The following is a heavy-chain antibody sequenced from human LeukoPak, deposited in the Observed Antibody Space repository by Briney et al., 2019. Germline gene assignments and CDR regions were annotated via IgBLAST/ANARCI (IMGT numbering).Heavy chain of an antibody. J-gene: IGHJ3*02. V-gene: IGHV4-59*08. Sequence: SETQSLTCTVSGGSISSYYWSWIRQPPGKGLEWIGYIYCSGSTNYNPSLKSRVTISVDTSKNQFSLKLSSVTAADTAVYYCARHVSERVGSYPRDDAFDIWGQGTMVTVSS. D-gene: IGHD1-14*01. CDR1: GGSISSYY. CDR2: IYCSGST. CDR3: ARHVSERVGSYPRDDAFDI.